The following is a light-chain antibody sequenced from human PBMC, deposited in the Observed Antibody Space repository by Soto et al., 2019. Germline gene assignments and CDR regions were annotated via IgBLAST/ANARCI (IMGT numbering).Light chain of an antibody. CDR2: DVS. Sequence: QSALTQPRSVSGSPGQSVTISCTGTSSDVAKYDYVSWYQQSPARAPKLLIYDVSKRPSGVPDRFSGSKSGNTASLTISQIQADDEADYYCCSHAGSYTFVFGTGTKVT. CDR3: CSHAGSYTFV. J-gene: IGLJ1*01. V-gene: IGLV2-11*02. CDR1: SSDVAKYDY.